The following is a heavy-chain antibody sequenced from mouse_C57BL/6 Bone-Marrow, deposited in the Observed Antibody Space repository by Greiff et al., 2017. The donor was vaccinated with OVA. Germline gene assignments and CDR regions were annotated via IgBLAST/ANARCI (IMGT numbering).Heavy chain of an antibody. CDR3: ASLCITTVVAHWYCDV. J-gene: IGHJ1*03. V-gene: IGHV1-69*01. CDR2: IDPSDSYT. Sequence: VQLQQPGAELVMPGASVKLSCKASGYTFTSYWMHWVKQRPGQGLEWIGEIDPSDSYTNYNQKFKGKSTLTVDKSSSTAYMQLSSLTSEDSEGYYCASLCITTVVAHWYCDVWGTGTTVTVSS. D-gene: IGHD1-1*01. CDR1: GYTFTSYW.